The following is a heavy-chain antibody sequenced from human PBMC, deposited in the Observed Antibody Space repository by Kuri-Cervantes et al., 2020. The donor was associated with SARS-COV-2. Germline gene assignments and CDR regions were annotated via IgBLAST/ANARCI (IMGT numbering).Heavy chain of an antibody. V-gene: IGHV3-30*07. D-gene: IGHD3-3*01. CDR2: ISYDGSNK. Sequence: GESLKISCAASGFTFNSYAMHWVRQAPGKGLEWVAVISYDGSNKYYADSVKGRFTISRDNAKNSLYLQMNSLRAEDTAVYYCAKGRLFGVIRIAMDVWGQGTTVTVSS. CDR1: GFTFNSYA. CDR3: AKGRLFGVIRIAMDV. J-gene: IGHJ6*02.